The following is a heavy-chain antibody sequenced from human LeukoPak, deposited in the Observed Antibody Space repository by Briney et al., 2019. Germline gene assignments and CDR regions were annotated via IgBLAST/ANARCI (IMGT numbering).Heavy chain of an antibody. D-gene: IGHD3-22*01. CDR1: GFTFSNYW. J-gene: IGHJ4*02. V-gene: IGHV3-74*03. CDR3: VRSAFHAGSGNYYDY. Sequence: GSLRLSCAASGFTFSNYWIHWVRQAPGKGLVWVSRIDNAGSVTTYADSAKGRFTISRDNAENTLYLQMNSLRVEDTAVYYCVRSAFHAGSGNYYDYWGQGTLVTVSS. CDR2: IDNAGSVT.